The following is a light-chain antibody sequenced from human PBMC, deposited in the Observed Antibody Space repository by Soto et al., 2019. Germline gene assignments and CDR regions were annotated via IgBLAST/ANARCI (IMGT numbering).Light chain of an antibody. CDR3: QQYRYWPPLT. V-gene: IGKV3-15*01. Sequence: EIVMTQSPATLSVSPGDRATLSCRASQSVSTNLAWYQQKPGQAPRLLIYGASTRATGIPARFSGSGSGTDITLTISSLQSEDSAVFYCQQYRYWPPLTFGGGTKVEIK. J-gene: IGKJ4*01. CDR1: QSVSTN. CDR2: GAS.